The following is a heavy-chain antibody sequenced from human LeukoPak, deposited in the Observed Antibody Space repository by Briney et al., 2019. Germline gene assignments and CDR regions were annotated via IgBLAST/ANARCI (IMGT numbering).Heavy chain of an antibody. Sequence: GGSLRLSCAASGFTFSSYSMSWVRQAPGKGLEWVSSISSSSSYIYYADSVKGRFTISRDNAKNSLYLQMNSLRAEDTAVYYCARDCSSTSCHDHWGQGTLVTVSS. CDR3: ARDCSSTSCHDH. CDR2: ISSSSSYI. CDR1: GFTFSSYS. J-gene: IGHJ4*02. V-gene: IGHV3-21*01. D-gene: IGHD2-2*01.